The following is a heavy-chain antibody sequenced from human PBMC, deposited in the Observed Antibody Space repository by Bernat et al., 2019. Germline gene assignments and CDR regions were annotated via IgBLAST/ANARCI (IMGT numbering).Heavy chain of an antibody. CDR3: ARDSLELPLDEPDDAFDI. D-gene: IGHD1-7*01. J-gene: IGHJ3*02. Sequence: QVQLVESGGGVVQPGRSLRLSCAASGFTFSSYGMHWVRQAPGKGLEWVAVIWYDGSNKCYADAVKGRFTISRDNSKNTLYLQMNSLRAEDTAVYYCARDSLELPLDEPDDAFDIWGQGTMVTVSS. V-gene: IGHV3-33*01. CDR1: GFTFSSYG. CDR2: IWYDGSNK.